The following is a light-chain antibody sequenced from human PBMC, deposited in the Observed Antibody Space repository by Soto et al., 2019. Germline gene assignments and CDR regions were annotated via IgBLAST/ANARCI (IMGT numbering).Light chain of an antibody. CDR3: AACDDSLSGPV. V-gene: IGLV1-47*01. CDR2: RVT. Sequence: QSVLTQPPSSSGTPGQRVTIPCSGSNSNIGTNPVYWYQQLPGMAPKVLIYRVTQRPSGVPDRFSGSKSGTSASLAISGLRSEDEADYYCAACDDSLSGPVFGTGTKVTVL. J-gene: IGLJ1*01. CDR1: NSNIGTNP.